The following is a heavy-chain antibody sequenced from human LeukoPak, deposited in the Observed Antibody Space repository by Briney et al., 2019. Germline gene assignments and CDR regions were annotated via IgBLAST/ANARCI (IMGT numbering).Heavy chain of an antibody. V-gene: IGHV1-18*01. Sequence: GASVKVSCKAPGYTFTSYGISWVRQAPGQGLEWMGWISAYNGNTKYAQKLQGRVTVTTDTSTSTAYMELRSLRSDDTAVYYCARATLVRGVMRSYFDYWGQGTLVTVSS. J-gene: IGHJ4*02. CDR3: ARATLVRGVMRSYFDY. CDR2: ISAYNGNT. D-gene: IGHD3-10*01. CDR1: GYTFTSYG.